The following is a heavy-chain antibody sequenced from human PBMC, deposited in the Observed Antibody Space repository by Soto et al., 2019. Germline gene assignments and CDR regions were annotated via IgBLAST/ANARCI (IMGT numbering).Heavy chain of an antibody. V-gene: IGHV1-69*13. CDR3: ARVAAYYYDSSGYSSSDYYYYGMDV. Sequence: SVKVSCKASGGTFSSYAISWVRQAPGQGLEWMGGIIPIFGTANYAQKFQGRVTITADESTSTAYMELSSLRSEDTAVYYCARVAAYYYDSSGYSSSDYYYYGMDVWGQGTTVTVSS. CDR2: IIPIFGTA. D-gene: IGHD3-22*01. J-gene: IGHJ6*02. CDR1: GGTFSSYA.